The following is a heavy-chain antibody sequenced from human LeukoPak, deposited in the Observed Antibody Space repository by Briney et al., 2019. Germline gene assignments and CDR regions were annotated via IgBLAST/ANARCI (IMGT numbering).Heavy chain of an antibody. CDR3: ARPYSSSYFDY. V-gene: IGHV5-51*01. D-gene: IGHD6-13*01. CDR2: MYPGDSDT. CDR1: GYSFTSYW. Sequence: GESLKISCKGSGYSFTSYWIGWVRQMPGKGLECMGIMYPGDSDTGYSRFFQGQVNISADKSISTAYLRWSSLKASNTAMYYCARPYSSSYFDYWGQGTLVTVSS. J-gene: IGHJ4*02.